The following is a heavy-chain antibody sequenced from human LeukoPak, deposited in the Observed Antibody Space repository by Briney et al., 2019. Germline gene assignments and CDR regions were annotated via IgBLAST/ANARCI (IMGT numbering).Heavy chain of an antibody. V-gene: IGHV4-39*07. D-gene: IGHD3-22*01. Sequence: PSETLSLTCTVSGGSISSSSYYWGWIRQPPGKGLEWIGSIYYSGSTYYNPSLKSRVTISVDTSKNQFSLKLSSVTAADTAVYYCARDGVVVTYRGGPWGQGTLVTVSS. CDR1: GGSISSSSYY. CDR3: ARDGVVVTYRGGP. J-gene: IGHJ5*02. CDR2: IYYSGST.